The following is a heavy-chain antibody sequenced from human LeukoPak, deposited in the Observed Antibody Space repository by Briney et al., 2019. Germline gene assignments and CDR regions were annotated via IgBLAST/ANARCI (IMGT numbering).Heavy chain of an antibody. Sequence: VASVKVSCKASGYTFTGYYMHWVRQAPGQGLEWMGWINPNSGGTNYAQKFQGRVTMTRDTSISTAYMELSRLRADDTAVYYCARVGGSGWYGYIDYWGQGTLVRVSS. J-gene: IGHJ4*02. CDR3: ARVGGSGWYGYIDY. CDR2: INPNSGGT. V-gene: IGHV1-2*02. D-gene: IGHD6-19*01. CDR1: GYTFTGYY.